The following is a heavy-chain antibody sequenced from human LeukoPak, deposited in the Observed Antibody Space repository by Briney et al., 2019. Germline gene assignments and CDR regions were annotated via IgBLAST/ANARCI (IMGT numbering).Heavy chain of an antibody. Sequence: PGGSLRLSCAASGFTVSNNYMSWVRQAPGKGLEWVSLIDSGGSTYYADSVKGRFTISRDNSKNTLYLQMNSLRAEDTAVYYCAKVSTGYSSSWYYYYYYMDVWGKGTTVTISS. D-gene: IGHD6-13*01. CDR1: GFTVSNNY. CDR3: AKVSTGYSSSWYYYYYYMDV. J-gene: IGHJ6*03. V-gene: IGHV3-66*02. CDR2: IDSGGST.